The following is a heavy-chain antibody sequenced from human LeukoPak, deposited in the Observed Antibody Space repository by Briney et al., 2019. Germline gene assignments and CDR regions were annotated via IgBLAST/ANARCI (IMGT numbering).Heavy chain of an antibody. D-gene: IGHD4-23*01. CDR1: GFTFSSYA. CDR2: ISGSCGST. CDR3: AGGLWTTKFDY. Sequence: PGGSLRLSCAASGFTFSSYAMCWVREAPGTGLERVSAISGSCGSTYYADSVKGRLTISRDNSKNTLYLQMSSLSGEDTAVYYCAGGLWTTKFDYGGQGPLVTVSS. V-gene: IGHV3-23*01. J-gene: IGHJ4*02.